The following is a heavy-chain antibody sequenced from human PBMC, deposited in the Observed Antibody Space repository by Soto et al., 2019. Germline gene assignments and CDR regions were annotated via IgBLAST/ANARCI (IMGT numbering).Heavy chain of an antibody. D-gene: IGHD5-12*01. V-gene: IGHV4-39*01. J-gene: IGHJ6*02. Sequence: SSETLSLTCTVSGGSISSSSYYWGWIRQPPGKGLEWIGSIYYSGSTYYNPSLKSRVTISVDTSKNQFSLKLSSVTAADTAVYYCARQPGGFYYYYGMDVWGQGTTVTVSS. CDR3: ARQPGGFYYYYGMDV. CDR1: GGSISSSSYY. CDR2: IYYSGST.